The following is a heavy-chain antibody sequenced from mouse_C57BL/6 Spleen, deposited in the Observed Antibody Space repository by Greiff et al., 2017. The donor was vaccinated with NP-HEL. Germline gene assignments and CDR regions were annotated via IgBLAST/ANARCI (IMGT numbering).Heavy chain of an antibody. CDR1: GYTFTSYW. D-gene: IGHD1-1*01. J-gene: IGHJ3*01. V-gene: IGHV1-69*01. CDR3: ARCYYGSSWGFAY. Sequence: QVQLQQPGAELVMPGASVKLSCKASGYTFTSYWMHWVKQRPGQGLEWIGEIDPSDSYTNYNQKFKGKSTLTVDKSSSTAYMQLSSLTSEDSAVYYCARCYYGSSWGFAYWGQGTLVTVSA. CDR2: IDPSDSYT.